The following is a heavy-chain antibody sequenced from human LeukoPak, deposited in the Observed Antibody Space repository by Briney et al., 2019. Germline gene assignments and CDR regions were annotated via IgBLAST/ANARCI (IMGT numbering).Heavy chain of an antibody. J-gene: IGHJ5*02. Sequence: GGSLRLSCAASGFTFSSYAMHWVRQAPGKRLEYVSAISNNGGSTYYANSVKGRFTISRDNSKNTLYMQMNSLRAEDTAVYYCARESTRDTALISPWGQGTLVTVSS. V-gene: IGHV3-64*01. D-gene: IGHD5-18*01. CDR2: ISNNGGST. CDR1: GFTFSSYA. CDR3: ARESTRDTALISP.